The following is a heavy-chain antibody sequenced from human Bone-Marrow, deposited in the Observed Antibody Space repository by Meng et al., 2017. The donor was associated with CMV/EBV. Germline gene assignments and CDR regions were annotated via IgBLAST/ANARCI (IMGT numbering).Heavy chain of an antibody. J-gene: IGHJ5*02. CDR1: GYSFPSYW. CDR2: IFPSDSDA. V-gene: IGHV5-51*01. Sequence: GGSLRLSCKGSGYSFPSYWIGWVRQMAGKGLEWMGIIFPSDSDARYSPFFQGQVTISADKSINTAYLHWSSLKASDYAIYYCARRNFWRGYWFDPWGQGNLVTVSS. D-gene: IGHD3-3*01. CDR3: ARRNFWRGYWFDP.